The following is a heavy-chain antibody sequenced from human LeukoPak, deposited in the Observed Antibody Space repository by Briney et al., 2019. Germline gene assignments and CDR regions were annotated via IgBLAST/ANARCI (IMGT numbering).Heavy chain of an antibody. CDR3: ARASRLSPLEYYYDSSGYPPDY. CDR1: GGSIRSSSYN. D-gene: IGHD3-22*01. V-gene: IGHV4-39*07. CDR2: IHYTGTT. Sequence: SETLSLTCTVSGGSIRSSSYNWGWTRQPPGKGLEWIGSIHYTGTTYYNPSLKSRVTISDDTSKNQFSLKLSSVTAADTAVYYCARASRLSPLEYYYDSSGYPPDYWGQGTLVTVSS. J-gene: IGHJ4*02.